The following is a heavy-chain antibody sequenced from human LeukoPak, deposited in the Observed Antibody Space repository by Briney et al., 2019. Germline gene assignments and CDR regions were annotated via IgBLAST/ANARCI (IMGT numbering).Heavy chain of an antibody. J-gene: IGHJ4*02. V-gene: IGHV1-3*01. CDR1: GYTFTSYA. Sequence: ASVKVSCKASGYTFTSYAMHWVRQAPGQRLEWMGWINAGNGNTKYSQKFQGRVTITRDTSASTAYMELSSLRSEDTAEYYCARGDHSGSYSVLDYWGQGTLVTVSS. CDR3: ARGDHSGSYSVLDY. CDR2: INAGNGNT. D-gene: IGHD1-26*01.